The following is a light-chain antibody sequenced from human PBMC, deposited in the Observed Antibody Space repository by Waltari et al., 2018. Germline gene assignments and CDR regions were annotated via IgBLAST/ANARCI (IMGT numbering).Light chain of an antibody. V-gene: IGKV1-33*01. J-gene: IGKJ4*01. CDR3: QQYHSVPLT. Sequence: DIHMTQSPSSLSAPVGDRVTITCQASQDIKQSSNWFHQKPGTAPEVLIFDASNSQTGAPSRFSGSGSGTDFTFTISSLQPEDMGTYYCQQYHSVPLTFGGGTTVEIK. CDR1: QDIKQS. CDR2: DAS.